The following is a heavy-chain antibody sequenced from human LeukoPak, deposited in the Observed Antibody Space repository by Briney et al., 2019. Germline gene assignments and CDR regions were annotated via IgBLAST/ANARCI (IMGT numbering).Heavy chain of an antibody. CDR3: ARGPYYDFWSGYTNTVWFDP. Sequence: SETLSLTCAVYGGSFSGYYWSWIRQPPGKGLVWIGEINHSGSTNYNPSLKSRVTISVDTSKNQFSLKLSSVTAADTAVYYCARGPYYDFWSGYTNTVWFDPWGQGTLVTVSS. D-gene: IGHD3-3*01. J-gene: IGHJ5*02. CDR2: INHSGST. V-gene: IGHV4-34*01. CDR1: GGSFSGYY.